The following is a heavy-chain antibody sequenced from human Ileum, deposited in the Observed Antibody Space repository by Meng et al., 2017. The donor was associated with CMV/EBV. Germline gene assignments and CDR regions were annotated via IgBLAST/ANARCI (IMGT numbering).Heavy chain of an antibody. V-gene: IGHV4-39*07. CDR2: IYYSGTT. Sequence: QVQLPESGPGRVEPSGTLSPTCTVSGGSINNSPYFWGWIRQPPGKGLEWIGSIYYSGTTSYNPSLKSRITISVDTSKNQFSLKLTSVTAADTAVYYCARSSGSGSFSYWGQGTLVTVSS. CDR3: ARSSGSGSFSY. CDR1: GGSINNSPYF. D-gene: IGHD3-10*01. J-gene: IGHJ4*02.